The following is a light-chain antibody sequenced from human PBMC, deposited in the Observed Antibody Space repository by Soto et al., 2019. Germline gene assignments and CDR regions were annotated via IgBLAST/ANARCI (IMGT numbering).Light chain of an antibody. CDR1: HDIGTK. V-gene: IGKV3-11*01. CDR3: QQRNVWPPIT. J-gene: IGKJ5*01. Sequence: IVMTQSSSILSVSPVETGTLSCIASHDIGTKLAWYQQKPGQPPRLLIYDASKRATGIPPRFSGSGSTTDFTLTISSLEPEDFAVYYCQQRNVWPPITFGQGTRLEIK. CDR2: DAS.